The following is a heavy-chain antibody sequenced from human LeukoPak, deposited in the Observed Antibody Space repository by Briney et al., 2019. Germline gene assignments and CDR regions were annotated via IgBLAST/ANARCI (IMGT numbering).Heavy chain of an antibody. J-gene: IGHJ5*02. Sequence: GGSLRLSCAATGFTFSNYSMNWVRQAPGKGLEWVSGISGSGGTTYYADSVKGRFTISRDNFNNTLYLQMNSMRVEDTALYFCPKGVVDYYDSSGYYPSDLWGQGTLVTVSS. CDR1: GFTFSNYS. D-gene: IGHD3-22*01. CDR2: ISGSGGTT. CDR3: PKGVVDYYDSSGYYPSDL. V-gene: IGHV3-23*01.